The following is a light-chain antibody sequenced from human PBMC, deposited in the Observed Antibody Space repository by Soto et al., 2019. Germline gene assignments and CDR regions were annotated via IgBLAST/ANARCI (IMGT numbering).Light chain of an antibody. V-gene: IGKV3-11*01. CDR2: DVS. Sequence: EIVLTQSPASLSLSPGERATLSCRASHNVDSYLTWYQQKPGQAPRLLIYDVSKMATGIPSRFSGSGSGTDFTLTISSLELEDVAIYYCQQRHNRPRTFGEGTKVEIK. CDR1: HNVDSY. CDR3: QQRHNRPRT. J-gene: IGKJ4*01.